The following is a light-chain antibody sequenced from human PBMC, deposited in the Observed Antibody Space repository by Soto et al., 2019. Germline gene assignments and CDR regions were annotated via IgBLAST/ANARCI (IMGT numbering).Light chain of an antibody. J-gene: IGLJ1*01. Sequence: QSALTQPASVSGSPGQSITISCTGTSSDVGGYKYVSWYQQHPGTAPKLMIYEVSNRPSGVSNRFSGSKSGNTASLTISERHAEDEADYSCSSYTSTSTLVFGTGTKLTVL. CDR2: EVS. CDR3: SSYTSTSTLV. CDR1: SSDVGGYKY. V-gene: IGLV2-14*01.